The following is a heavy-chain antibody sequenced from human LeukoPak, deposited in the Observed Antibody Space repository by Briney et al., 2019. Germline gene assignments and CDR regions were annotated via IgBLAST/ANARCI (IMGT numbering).Heavy chain of an antibody. J-gene: IGHJ4*02. CDR1: GYSFTSYW. Sequence: GQPLKISCKGPGYSFTSYWTGWVGQMPGKGLEWMGIIYPGDSDTRYSPSFQGQVTISADKSISTAYLRWSSLEASDTAMYYCARHEGYEDSSGYYCRIFGSSLGGFDYWGQGTLVTVSS. D-gene: IGHD3-22*01. CDR2: IYPGDSDT. V-gene: IGHV5-51*01. CDR3: ARHEGYEDSSGYYCRIFGSSLGGFDY.